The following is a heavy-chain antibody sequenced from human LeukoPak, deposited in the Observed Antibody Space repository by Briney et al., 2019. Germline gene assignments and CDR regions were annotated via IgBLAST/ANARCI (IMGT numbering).Heavy chain of an antibody. CDR2: IYYTGGT. Sequence: SSETLSLTCTVSGDSITSGSYYWAWIRQHPGKGLERIGYIYYTGGTHYNPSLKSRLTISVDTSENHFSLKLSSVTAADTAIYFCARAPGAFDIWGQGTMVTVSS. CDR3: ARAPGAFDI. V-gene: IGHV4-31*03. CDR1: GDSITSGSYY. J-gene: IGHJ3*02.